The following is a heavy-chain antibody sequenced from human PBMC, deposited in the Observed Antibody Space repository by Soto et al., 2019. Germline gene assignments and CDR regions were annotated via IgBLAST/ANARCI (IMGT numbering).Heavy chain of an antibody. CDR2: IIPIFGTA. Sequence: QVQLVQSGAEVKKPGSSVKVSCKASGGTFSSYAISWVRQAPGQGLEWMGGIIPIFGTANYAQKFQGRVTSTADESTSTAYMELSSLRSEDTAVYYCAEGELPATRAYYYYGMDVWGQGTTVTVSS. D-gene: IGHD2-2*01. V-gene: IGHV1-69*12. CDR1: GGTFSSYA. J-gene: IGHJ6*02. CDR3: AEGELPATRAYYYYGMDV.